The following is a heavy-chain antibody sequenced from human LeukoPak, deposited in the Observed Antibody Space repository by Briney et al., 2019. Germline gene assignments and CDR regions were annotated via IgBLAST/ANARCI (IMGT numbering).Heavy chain of an antibody. Sequence: GGSLRLSCAASGFTFSTYAMSWVRQAPGKGLEWVSGISISGGSAYYADSVKGRFTISRDNSKNTLYLQMNRLRAEDTAVYYCAKDRDLLFAHCRFDLWGQGILVTVSS. CDR3: AKDRDLLFAHCRFDL. J-gene: IGHJ5*02. CDR1: GFTFSTYA. V-gene: IGHV3-23*01. CDR2: ISISGGSA. D-gene: IGHD3-10*01.